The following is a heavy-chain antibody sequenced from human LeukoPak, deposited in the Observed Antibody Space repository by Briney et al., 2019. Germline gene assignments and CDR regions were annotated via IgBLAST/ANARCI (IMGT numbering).Heavy chain of an antibody. Sequence: SQTLSLTCAISGDSVSSNSAAWNWIRQSPSRGLEWLGRTYYRSKWYNDYAVSVKSRITNNPDTSKDQFSLQLNSVTPEDTAVYYCARGYYGSGRYYPDYYYYYYMDVWGKGTTVTVSS. CDR3: ARGYYGSGRYYPDYYYYYYMDV. J-gene: IGHJ6*03. V-gene: IGHV6-1*01. D-gene: IGHD3-10*01. CDR2: TYYRSKWYN. CDR1: GDSVSSNSAA.